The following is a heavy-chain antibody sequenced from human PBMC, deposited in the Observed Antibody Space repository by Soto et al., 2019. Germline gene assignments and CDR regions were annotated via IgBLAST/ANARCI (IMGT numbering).Heavy chain of an antibody. Sequence: GGSLRLSCAASGFTFSSYGMHWVRQAPGKGLEWVAVIWYDGSNKYYADSVKGRFTISRDNSKNTLYLQMNSLRAEDTAVYYCARDSGYSYGLIYYYYGMDVWGQGTTVTVSS. CDR3: ARDSGYSYGLIYYYYGMDV. V-gene: IGHV3-33*01. J-gene: IGHJ6*02. D-gene: IGHD5-18*01. CDR1: GFTFSSYG. CDR2: IWYDGSNK.